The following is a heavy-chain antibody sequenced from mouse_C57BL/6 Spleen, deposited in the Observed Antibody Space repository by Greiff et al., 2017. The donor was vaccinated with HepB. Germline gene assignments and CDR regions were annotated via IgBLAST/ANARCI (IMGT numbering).Heavy chain of an antibody. Sequence: EVQVVESGGGLVKPGGSLKLSCAASGFTFSDYGMHWVRQAPEKGLEWVAYISSGSSTIYYADTVKGRFTISRDNAKNTLFLQMTSLRSEDTAMYYCASPGLLRPWFAYWGQGTLVTVSA. CDR3: ASPGLLRPWFAY. CDR2: ISSGSSTI. D-gene: IGHD1-2*01. V-gene: IGHV5-17*01. J-gene: IGHJ3*01. CDR1: GFTFSDYG.